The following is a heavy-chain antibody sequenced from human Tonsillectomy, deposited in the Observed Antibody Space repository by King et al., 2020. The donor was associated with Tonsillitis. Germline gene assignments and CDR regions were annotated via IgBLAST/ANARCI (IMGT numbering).Heavy chain of an antibody. J-gene: IGHJ5*02. CDR1: GGTFSSYA. V-gene: IGHV1-69*01. CDR3: ARGGMDRNWFDP. Sequence: QLVQSGAEVKKPGSSVKVSCKASGGTFSSYAISWVRQAPGQGLEWMGGIIPIFDTINYAQKFRDRVTISADESTSTVYMGMSSLKSEDAAVYYCARGGMDRNWFDPWGQGTLVTVS. CDR2: IIPIFDTI. D-gene: IGHD2-2*03.